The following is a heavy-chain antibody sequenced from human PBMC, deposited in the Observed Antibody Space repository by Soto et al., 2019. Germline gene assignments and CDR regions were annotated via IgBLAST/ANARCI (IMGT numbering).Heavy chain of an antibody. CDR1: GGSVSSISAA. Sequence: SQTLSLTCAISGGSVSSISAAWDWIRRSPSRGLEWLGSTYYRSTWYNAYSVSVKSRITINPDASKNQFSLQLNSVTPEDTAVYYCARDKPNYDFGSGYRYPVTHYGIDVWAQGTTVPVSS. J-gene: IGHJ6*02. CDR3: ARDKPNYDFGSGYRYPVTHYGIDV. CDR2: TYYRSTWYN. D-gene: IGHD3-3*01. V-gene: IGHV6-1*01.